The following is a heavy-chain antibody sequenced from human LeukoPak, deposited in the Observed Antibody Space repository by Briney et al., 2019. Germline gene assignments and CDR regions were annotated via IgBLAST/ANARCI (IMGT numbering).Heavy chain of an antibody. CDR2: IKYDGREK. CDR1: GFTFSTYW. CDR3: ARDRYSDTSRVPFDH. D-gene: IGHD3-22*01. J-gene: IGHJ4*02. V-gene: IGHV3-7*01. Sequence: SGGSLRLSCAASGFTFSTYWMTWVRQAPGKGLEWVANIKYDGREKYYVDSVKGRFTISRGNARNSIFLQMNSLRVDDTAVYYCARDRYSDTSRVPFDHWGQGILVTVSS.